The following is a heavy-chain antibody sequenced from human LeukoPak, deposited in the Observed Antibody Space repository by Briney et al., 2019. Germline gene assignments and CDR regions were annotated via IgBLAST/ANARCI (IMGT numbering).Heavy chain of an antibody. V-gene: IGHV1-2*02. CDR1: GYTFTGYY. CDR2: INPNSGGT. CDR3: ARATNIVGANDY. J-gene: IGHJ4*02. Sequence: ASVKVSCKASGYTFTGYYMHWVRQAPGQGLEWMGWINPNSGGTNYAQKFQGRVTMTRDTSISTAYMELSRLRSDDTAVYYCARATNIVGANDYWGQGSPVTVSS. D-gene: IGHD1-26*01.